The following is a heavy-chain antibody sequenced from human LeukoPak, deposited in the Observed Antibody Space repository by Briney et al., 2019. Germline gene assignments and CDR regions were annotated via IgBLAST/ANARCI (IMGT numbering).Heavy chain of an antibody. J-gene: IGHJ4*02. Sequence: ASVKVSCKASRYTFTGYYMHWVRQAPGQGLEWMGWINPNSGGTNYAQKFQGRVTMTRDTSISTAYMELSRLRSDDTAVYYCARDGTLSYQLLDFDYWGQGTLVTVSS. D-gene: IGHD2-2*01. CDR1: RYTFTGYY. CDR3: ARDGTLSYQLLDFDY. CDR2: INPNSGGT. V-gene: IGHV1-2*02.